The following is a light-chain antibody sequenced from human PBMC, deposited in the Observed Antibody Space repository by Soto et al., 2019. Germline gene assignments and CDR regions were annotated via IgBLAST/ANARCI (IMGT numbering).Light chain of an antibody. V-gene: IGKV2D-29*01. CDR1: QSLLHSDGRTY. Sequence: DIAMTQTPLALSVTPGQPASISCSSCQSLLHSDGRTYLYWYLQRPGQPPQVLIYEVSNRFSGVPDRFSGSGSGTDFTLTISGLQSEEFALYVCQQYNNWPFSFGPGTRLEIK. CDR2: EVS. J-gene: IGKJ5*01. CDR3: QQYNNWPFS.